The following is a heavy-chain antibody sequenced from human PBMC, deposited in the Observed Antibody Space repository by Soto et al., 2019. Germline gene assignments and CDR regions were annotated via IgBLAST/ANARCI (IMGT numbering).Heavy chain of an antibody. V-gene: IGHV2-5*01. CDR2: IYWNDDK. J-gene: IGHJ2*01. CDR3: AHRLSQCSGGTCYRYFDI. D-gene: IGHD2-15*01. Sequence: SFPTLVNPTQTLTLTCTFSGFSLITLGVCVGCILQPPGKALEWLALIYWNDDKHYSPSLKSRLTITKDTSKNQVVLTMTNMDPVDTGTYYCAHRLSQCSGGTCYRYFDIWGRGTLVTVSS. CDR1: GFSLITLGVC.